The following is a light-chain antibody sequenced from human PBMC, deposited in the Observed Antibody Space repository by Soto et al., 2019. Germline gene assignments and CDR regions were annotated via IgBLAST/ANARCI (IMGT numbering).Light chain of an antibody. J-gene: IGKJ1*01. V-gene: IGKV1-39*01. CDR1: ESFASY. CDR3: QQTYSAPWT. CDR2: TAS. Sequence: DIQMTQSPSSLSASVGDRVTITCRASESFASYLNWYQQKPGKAPKLLIQTASSLQTGVLSRFSGSGSGTDFTLTISSLQPEDFATYYCQQTYSAPWTFGQGTTVEIK.